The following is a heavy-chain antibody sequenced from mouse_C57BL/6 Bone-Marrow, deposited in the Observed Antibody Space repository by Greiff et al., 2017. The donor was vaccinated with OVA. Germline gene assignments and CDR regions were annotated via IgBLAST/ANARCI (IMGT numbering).Heavy chain of an antibody. Sequence: EVQLQESGPELVKPGASVKIPCKASGYTFTDYNMDWVKQSHGKSLEWIGDINPNNGGTFYNQKFKGKATLTVDKSSSTAYMELRSLTSEDTAVYYCARWGDGYPYFDYWGQGTTLTVSS. CDR2: INPNNGGT. D-gene: IGHD2-3*01. V-gene: IGHV1-18*01. J-gene: IGHJ2*01. CDR3: ARWGDGYPYFDY. CDR1: GYTFTDYN.